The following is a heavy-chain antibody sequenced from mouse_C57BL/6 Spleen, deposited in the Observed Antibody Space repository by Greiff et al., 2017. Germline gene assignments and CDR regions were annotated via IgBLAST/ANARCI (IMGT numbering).Heavy chain of an antibody. CDR3: AREGSFYYFDY. V-gene: IGHV1-76*01. CDR1: GYTFTDYY. J-gene: IGHJ2*01. D-gene: IGHD1-1*02. CDR2: IYPGSGNT. Sequence: VQLQQSGAELVRPGASVKLSCKASGYTFTDYYINWVKQRPGQGLEWIARIYPGSGNTYYNEKFKGKATLTAEKSSSTAYMQLSSLTSEDSAVYFCAREGSFYYFDYWGQGTTLTVSS.